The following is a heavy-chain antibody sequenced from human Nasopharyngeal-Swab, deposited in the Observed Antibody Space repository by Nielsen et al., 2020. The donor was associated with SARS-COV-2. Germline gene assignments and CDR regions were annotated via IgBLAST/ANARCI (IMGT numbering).Heavy chain of an antibody. CDR1: GYSFTSYW. D-gene: IGHD5-12*01. J-gene: IGHJ4*02. V-gene: IGHV5-51*01. Sequence: GGFLRLSCKGSGYSFTSYWIGWVRQMPGKGLEWMGIIYPGDSDTRYSPSFQGQVTISADKSISTAYLQWSSLKASDTAMYYCARQEYSGYDHHYFDYWGQGTLVTVSS. CDR2: IYPGDSDT. CDR3: ARQEYSGYDHHYFDY.